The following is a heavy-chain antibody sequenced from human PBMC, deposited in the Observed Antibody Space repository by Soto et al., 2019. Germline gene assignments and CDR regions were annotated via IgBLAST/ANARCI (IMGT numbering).Heavy chain of an antibody. CDR2: ISTRSHYI. V-gene: IGHV3-21*01. CDR3: ARDSSTGYYLSDFDY. D-gene: IGHD3-9*01. Sequence: PGGSVRLSCAASGFTFSNYNMNWVRQAPGKGLEWVASISTRSHYIYYADSLKGRFTISRDNAKNSVDLQISSLRAEDTAVYYCARDSSTGYYLSDFDYWGQGTLVTVSS. CDR1: GFTFSNYN. J-gene: IGHJ4*02.